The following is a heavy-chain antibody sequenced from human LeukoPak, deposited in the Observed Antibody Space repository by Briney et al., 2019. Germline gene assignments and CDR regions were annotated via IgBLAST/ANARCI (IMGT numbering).Heavy chain of an antibody. V-gene: IGHV3-23*01. Sequence: GGSLRLSCVASGFSFSSYAMNWVRQGAGKGLEWVSGIVGSDDSTYHADSVKGRFTISRDNSKNTLYLQMNSLRAEDTAVYYCARGYYYDSSGYYPYFDYWGQGTLVTVSS. CDR2: IVGSDDST. D-gene: IGHD3-22*01. CDR1: GFSFSSYA. CDR3: ARGYYYDSSGYYPYFDY. J-gene: IGHJ4*02.